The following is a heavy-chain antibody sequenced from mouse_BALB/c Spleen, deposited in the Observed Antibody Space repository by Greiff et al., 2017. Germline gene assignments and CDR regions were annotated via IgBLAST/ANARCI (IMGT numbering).Heavy chain of an antibody. J-gene: IGHJ2*01. CDR2: INPYNDGT. CDR1: GYTFTSYV. V-gene: IGHV1-14*01. Sequence: EVQGVESGPELVKPGASVKMSCKASGYTFTSYVMHWVKQKPGQGLEWIGYINPYNDGTKYNEKFKGKATLTSDKSSSTAYMELSSLTSEDSAVYYCARRDLYDYDVSEDYWGQGTTLTVSS. CDR3: ARRDLYDYDVSEDY. D-gene: IGHD2-4*01.